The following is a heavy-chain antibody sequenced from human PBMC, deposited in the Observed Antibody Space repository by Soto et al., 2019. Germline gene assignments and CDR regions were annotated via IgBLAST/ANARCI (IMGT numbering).Heavy chain of an antibody. CDR1: GFTFSSYS. CDR2: ISSSSSTI. CDR3: SRQPMDV. J-gene: IGHJ6*02. Sequence: GGSLRLSCAASGFTFSSYSMNWVRQAPGKGLEWVSYISSSSSTIYNADSVKGRCTISRDKAKNSLYLQMNSLRDEDTAVYYCSRQPMDVWGQGTTVTVSS. V-gene: IGHV3-48*02.